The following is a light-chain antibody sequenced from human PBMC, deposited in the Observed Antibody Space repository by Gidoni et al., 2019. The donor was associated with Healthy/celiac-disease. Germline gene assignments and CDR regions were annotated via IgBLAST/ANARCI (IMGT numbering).Light chain of an antibody. CDR1: QSVSSN. CDR3: QQYNNWLRT. CDR2: GAS. J-gene: IGKJ2*01. V-gene: IGKV3-15*01. Sequence: EIVMTQSPATLSVSPGERATLSCRASQSVSSNLARYQQKPGQAPRLLIYGASTRATGIPARFSGSGSGTEFTLTISSLQSEDFAVYYCQQYNNWLRTFGQGTKLEIK.